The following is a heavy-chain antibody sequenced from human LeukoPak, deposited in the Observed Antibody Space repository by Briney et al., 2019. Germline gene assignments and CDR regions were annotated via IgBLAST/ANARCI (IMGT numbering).Heavy chain of an antibody. V-gene: IGHV3-23*01. D-gene: IGHD3-22*01. J-gene: IGHJ3*02. CDR2: ISGSGGST. CDR1: GFTFSSYA. CDR3: ARDLYYDSSGYYEDI. Sequence: GGSLRLSCAASGFTFSSYAMSWVRQAPGKGLEWVSAISGSGGSTYYADSVKGRFTISRDNAKNSLYLQMNSLRAEDTAVYYCARDLYYDSSGYYEDIWGQGTMVTVSS.